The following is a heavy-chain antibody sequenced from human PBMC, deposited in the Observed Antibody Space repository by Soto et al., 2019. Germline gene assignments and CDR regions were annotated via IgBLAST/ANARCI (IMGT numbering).Heavy chain of an antibody. D-gene: IGHD3-9*01. J-gene: IGHJ6*02. CDR2: IIHIFGTA. V-gene: IGHV1-69*06. CDR3: ARDPVLRYFDWFPKPSPTTKYGMAV. Sequence: QVRLVQSGAEVKKPGSSVKVSCKASGGTFSSYAISWVRQAPGQGLEWMGGIIHIFGTANYAQKVQGRVTINADKSTSTAYMELSSLRSEDTAVYYCARDPVLRYFDWFPKPSPTTKYGMAVWGQGTTDTDSS. CDR1: GGTFSSYA.